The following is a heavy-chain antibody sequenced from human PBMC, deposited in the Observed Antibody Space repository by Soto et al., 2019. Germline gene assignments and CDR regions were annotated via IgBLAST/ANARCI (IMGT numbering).Heavy chain of an antibody. D-gene: IGHD6-19*01. Sequence: QLQLQESGPGLVKPSETLSLTCTVSGGSISSSSYYWGWIRQPPGKGLEWIGSIYYSGSTYYNPSLRSRVTISVDTSKKQFSLKLSSVTAAGTAVYYCARRTVAGTNWFDPWGQGTLVTVSS. V-gene: IGHV4-39*01. CDR2: IYYSGST. CDR1: GGSISSSSYY. J-gene: IGHJ5*02. CDR3: ARRTVAGTNWFDP.